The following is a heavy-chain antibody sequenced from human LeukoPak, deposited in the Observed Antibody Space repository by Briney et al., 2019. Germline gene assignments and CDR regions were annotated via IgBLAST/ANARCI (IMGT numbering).Heavy chain of an antibody. CDR2: IIPIFGTA. D-gene: IGHD1-26*01. CDR1: GGTFSGYA. Sequence: ASVKVSCKASGGTFSGYAISWVRQAPGQGLEWIGGIIPIFGTANYAQKFQGRVTITTDESTSTAYMELSSLRSEDTAVYYCARAEVLGGGSYAIHSYYYYMDVWGKGTTVTVSS. CDR3: ARAEVLGGGSYAIHSYYYYMDV. J-gene: IGHJ6*03. V-gene: IGHV1-69*05.